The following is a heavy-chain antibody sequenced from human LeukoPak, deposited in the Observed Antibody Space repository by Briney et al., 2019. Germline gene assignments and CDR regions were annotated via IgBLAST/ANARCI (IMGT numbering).Heavy chain of an antibody. CDR1: GYTFTSYD. Sequence: ASVKVSCKASGYTFTSYDINWVRQATGQGLEWMGWMNPNSGNTGYAQKFQGRVTITRNTSISTAYMELSSLRSEDTAVYYCARVWGVNYYYGMDVWGQGTTVTVSS. CDR2: MNPNSGNT. D-gene: IGHD7-27*01. J-gene: IGHJ6*02. V-gene: IGHV1-8*03. CDR3: ARVWGVNYYYGMDV.